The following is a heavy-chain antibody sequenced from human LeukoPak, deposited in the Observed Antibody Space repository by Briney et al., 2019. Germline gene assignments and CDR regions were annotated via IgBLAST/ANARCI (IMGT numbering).Heavy chain of an antibody. V-gene: IGHV4-4*07. CDR1: GGSINNYY. CDR2: IYTRVST. Sequence: RSETLSLTCTVAGGSINNYYCSWIRQPARKGLEWIGRIYTRVSTNYNPSLKSQVTMSVDTSKNQFSLKLSSVTAAATAVYYCARGRYCSADIYSGGDAFDIWGQGTMVSVSS. J-gene: IGHJ3*02. CDR3: ARGRYCSADIYSGGDAFDI. D-gene: IGHD2-15*01.